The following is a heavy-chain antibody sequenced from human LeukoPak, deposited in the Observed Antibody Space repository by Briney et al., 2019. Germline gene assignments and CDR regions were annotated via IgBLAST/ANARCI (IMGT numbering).Heavy chain of an antibody. D-gene: IGHD3-22*01. CDR2: FDPEDGET. Sequence: ASVKVSCKVSGHTLTELSMHWVRQAPGKGLEWMGGFDPEDGETIYAQKFQGRVTMTEDTSTDTAYMELSSLRSEDTAVYYCAADGVYYYDSSGYYLGPFDYWGQGTLVTVSS. V-gene: IGHV1-24*01. J-gene: IGHJ4*02. CDR3: AADGVYYYDSSGYYLGPFDY. CDR1: GHTLTELS.